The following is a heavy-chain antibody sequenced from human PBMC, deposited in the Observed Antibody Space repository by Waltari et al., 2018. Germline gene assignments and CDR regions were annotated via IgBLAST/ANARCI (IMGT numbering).Heavy chain of an antibody. J-gene: IGHJ4*02. CDR1: GFTFSSYA. CDR2: ISYDGSNK. D-gene: IGHD6-19*01. V-gene: IGHV3-30-3*01. CDR3: AREGYSSGWYVDY. Sequence: QVQLVESGGGVVQPGRSLRLSCAASGFTFSSYARHWVRQAPGKGLEWVAVISYDGSNKDYADSGKGRFTISRDNSKNTLYLQMNSLRAEDTAVYYCAREGYSSGWYVDYWGQGTLVTVSS.